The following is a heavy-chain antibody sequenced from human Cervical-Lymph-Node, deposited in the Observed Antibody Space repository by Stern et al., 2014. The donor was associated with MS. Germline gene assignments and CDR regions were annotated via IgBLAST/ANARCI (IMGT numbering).Heavy chain of an antibody. CDR2: INPSSGRA. J-gene: IGHJ5*02. Sequence: VQLVQSGADVKKPGASVKVSCKASGYSFTSYFVHWVRQAPGQGLEWLGIINPSSGRATYAERFQGRVTMVMDTSATTVYMELSSLRSEDTAVYYCARGGGSASWYFNPKFDLWGQGTLVAVSS. V-gene: IGHV1-46*03. CDR3: ARGGGSASWYFNPKFDL. D-gene: IGHD6-13*01. CDR1: GYSFTSYF.